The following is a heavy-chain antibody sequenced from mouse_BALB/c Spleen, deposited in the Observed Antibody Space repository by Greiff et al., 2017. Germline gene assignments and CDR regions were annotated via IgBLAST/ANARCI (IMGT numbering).Heavy chain of an antibody. V-gene: IGHV5-6-3*01. Sequence: EVQVVESGGGLVQPGGSLKLSCAASGFTFSSYGMSWVRQTPDKRLELVATINSNGGSTYYPDSVKGRFTISRDNAKNTLYLQMSSLKSEDTAMYYCARGGNYFDYWGQGTTLTVSS. J-gene: IGHJ2*01. CDR3: ARGGNYFDY. CDR2: INSNGGST. CDR1: GFTFSSYG.